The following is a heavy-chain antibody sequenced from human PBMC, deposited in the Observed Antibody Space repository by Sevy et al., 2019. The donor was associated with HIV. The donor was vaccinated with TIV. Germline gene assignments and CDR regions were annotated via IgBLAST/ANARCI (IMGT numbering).Heavy chain of an antibody. Sequence: GGSLRLSCAASGFTFSSYGMHWVRQAPGKGLEWVAMMWYDGSNKKYADSVKGRFSISRDNSKNTLYLQMNSLRAEDTAVYYCAREGIAVAGIGYYFDYWGQGTLVTVSS. J-gene: IGHJ4*02. D-gene: IGHD6-19*01. CDR3: AREGIAVAGIGYYFDY. CDR2: MWYDGSNK. CDR1: GFTFSSYG. V-gene: IGHV3-33*01.